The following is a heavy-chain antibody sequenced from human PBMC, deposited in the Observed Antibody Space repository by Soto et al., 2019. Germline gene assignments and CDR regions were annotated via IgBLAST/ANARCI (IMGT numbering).Heavy chain of an antibody. J-gene: IGHJ4*02. CDR3: ARASVVVVPAAPRGYFDS. Sequence: SETLSLTCTVSGGSISSSSYYWGWIRQPPGKGLEWIGSIYYSGSTYYNPSLKSRVTISVDTSKNQFSLKLSSVTAADTAVYYFARASVVVVPAAPRGYFDSWGQGALVTVSS. CDR1: GGSISSSSYY. CDR2: IYYSGST. V-gene: IGHV4-39*07. D-gene: IGHD2-2*01.